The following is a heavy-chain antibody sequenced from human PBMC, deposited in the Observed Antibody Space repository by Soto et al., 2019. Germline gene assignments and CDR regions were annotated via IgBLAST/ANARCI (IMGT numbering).Heavy chain of an antibody. CDR1: GGSISSYY. V-gene: IGHV4-59*01. D-gene: IGHD6-19*01. J-gene: IGHJ4*02. CDR2: IYYSGST. Sequence: QVQLQESGPGLVKPSETLSLTCTVSGGSISSYYWSWIRQPPGKGLEWIGYIYYSGSTNYNPSLKSRVTISVDTSKNQFSLKLSSVTAADTAVYYCARYGGWFDYWGQGTLVTVSS. CDR3: ARYGGWFDY.